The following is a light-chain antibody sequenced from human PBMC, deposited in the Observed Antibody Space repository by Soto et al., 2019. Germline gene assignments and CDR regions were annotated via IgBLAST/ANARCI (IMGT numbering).Light chain of an antibody. Sequence: EIVVTQAPATLSVSPGVGSSLSCRASQSVDSNLAWYQQKPGQTPRLLMYGASTTPTGIPGMCGGGASGAEITPTSISLQSEDSAVYCCQQYNEWSLTFGGGTKVDIK. V-gene: IGKV3D-15*01. J-gene: IGKJ4*01. CDR3: QQYNEWSLT. CDR2: GAS. CDR1: QSVDSN.